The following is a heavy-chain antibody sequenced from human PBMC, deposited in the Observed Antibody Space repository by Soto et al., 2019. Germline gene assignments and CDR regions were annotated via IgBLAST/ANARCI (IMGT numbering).Heavy chain of an antibody. CDR1: GFTFSSYA. Sequence: PGGSLRLSCAASGFTFSSYAMSWVRQAPGKGLEWVSGISASGGSAYYADSLKGRFTISRDNSKNTLPLQMNSLRAEDTAVYYCAKAKEWELPDEGFDYWGQGTLVTVS. CDR2: ISASGGSA. V-gene: IGHV3-23*01. J-gene: IGHJ4*02. CDR3: AKAKEWELPDEGFDY. D-gene: IGHD1-26*01.